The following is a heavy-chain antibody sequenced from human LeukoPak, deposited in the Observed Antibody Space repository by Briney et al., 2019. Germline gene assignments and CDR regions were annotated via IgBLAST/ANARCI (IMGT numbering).Heavy chain of an antibody. V-gene: IGHV3-66*01. CDR3: ARDRPNCSGAICYSF. Sequence: GGSLRLSCAASGFTVSSNYMSWVRQAPGKGLEWVSVIYSGGSTYYADSVKGRFTISRDNSKNTLYLQMNSLRAEDTAVYYCARDRPNCSGAICYSFWGQGTLVTVSS. J-gene: IGHJ4*02. CDR2: IYSGGST. D-gene: IGHD2-15*01. CDR1: GFTVSSNY.